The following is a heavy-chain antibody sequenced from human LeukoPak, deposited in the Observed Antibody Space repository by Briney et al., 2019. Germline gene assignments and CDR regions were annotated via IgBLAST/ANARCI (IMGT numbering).Heavy chain of an antibody. CDR2: MYQSGST. CDR3: ARHKDRAYFDY. J-gene: IGHJ4*02. Sequence: SSETLSLTCAVSGYSISSGYYWGWIRQPPGKGLQWIASMYQSGSTYCIPSLKSRVTISLDTSKNQFSLKLSSVTAADTAVYYCARHKDRAYFDYWGLGTLVTVSS. D-gene: IGHD3-16*01. CDR1: GYSISSGYY. V-gene: IGHV4-38-2*01.